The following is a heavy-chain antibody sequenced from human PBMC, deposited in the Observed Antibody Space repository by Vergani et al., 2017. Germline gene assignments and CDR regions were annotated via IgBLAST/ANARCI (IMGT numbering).Heavy chain of an antibody. CDR2: ISGSGGST. D-gene: IGHD2-21*02. Sequence: EVQLLESGGGLVQPGGSLRLSCAASGFTFSSYAMSWVRQAPGKGLEWVSAISGSGGSTYYADSVKGRFTLSRDNSKNTLYLQMNSRRAEDTAVYYCARNTAGYDAFDIWGQGTMVTVSS. CDR3: ARNTAGYDAFDI. J-gene: IGHJ3*02. V-gene: IGHV3-23*01. CDR1: GFTFSSYA.